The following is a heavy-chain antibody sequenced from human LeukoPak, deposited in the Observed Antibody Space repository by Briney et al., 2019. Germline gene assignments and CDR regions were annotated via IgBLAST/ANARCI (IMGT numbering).Heavy chain of an antibody. CDR3: AKAERIMSTFGESYFDY. Sequence: GGSLRLSCAASGFTFSSYGMHWVRQAPGKGLEWVAFIRYDGSNKYYADSVKGRFTISRDNSKNTLYLQMNSQRAEDTAVYYCAKAERIMSTFGESYFDYWGQGTLVIVSS. CDR2: IRYDGSNK. CDR1: GFTFSSYG. V-gene: IGHV3-30*02. J-gene: IGHJ4*02. D-gene: IGHD3-16*01.